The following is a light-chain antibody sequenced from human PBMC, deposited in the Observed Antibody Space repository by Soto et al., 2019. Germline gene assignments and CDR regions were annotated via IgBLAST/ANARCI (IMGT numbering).Light chain of an antibody. Sequence: QLVLTQSPSASASLGASVKLTCTLSSGHSSYAIEWHQQQPEKGPRYLMKLKSDGSHSKGDGIPARFSGSSSGAERYLTISSLQSEDEADYYCQTWGTGTRGVFGGGTKLTVL. CDR1: SGHSSYA. CDR3: QTWGTGTRGV. J-gene: IGLJ3*02. V-gene: IGLV4-69*01. CDR2: LKSDGSH.